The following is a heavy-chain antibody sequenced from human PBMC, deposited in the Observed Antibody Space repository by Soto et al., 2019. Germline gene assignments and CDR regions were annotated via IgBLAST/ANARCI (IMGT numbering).Heavy chain of an antibody. CDR1: GGSFSGYY. D-gene: IGHD3-22*01. CDR2: IDHSGST. CDR3: ARGPGTYYYDSSGYLFDY. Sequence: PSETLSLTCAVYGGSFSGYYWSWIRQPPGKGLEWIGEIDHSGSTNYNPSLKSRVTISVDTSKNQFSLKLSSVTAADTAVYYCARGPGTYYYDSSGYLFDYWGQGTLVTVSS. J-gene: IGHJ4*02. V-gene: IGHV4-34*01.